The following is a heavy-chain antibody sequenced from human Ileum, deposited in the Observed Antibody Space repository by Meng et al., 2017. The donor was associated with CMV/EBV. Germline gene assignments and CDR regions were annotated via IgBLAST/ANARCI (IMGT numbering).Heavy chain of an antibody. CDR1: GCSITSGNYY. Sequence: QVQLQSAGPGLVKPSQTLSLTCTVSGCSITSGNYYWSWIRQPPGRGLEWIGYIYYSGSPYYKPSLKSRVTISLDTSKNQFSLNLRSVTATDSAVYYCVRQVVAASFDYWGQGALVTISS. V-gene: IGHV4-30-4*08. J-gene: IGHJ4*02. CDR3: VRQVVAASFDY. CDR2: IYYSGSP. D-gene: IGHD2-15*01.